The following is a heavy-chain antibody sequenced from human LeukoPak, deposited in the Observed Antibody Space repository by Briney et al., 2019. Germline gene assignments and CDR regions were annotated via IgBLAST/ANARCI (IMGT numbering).Heavy chain of an antibody. D-gene: IGHD5-12*01. CDR2: IWYDGSNK. Sequence: GRSLRLSCAASGFTFSSYGMHWVRQAPGKGLEWVAVIWYDGSNKYYADSVKGRSTISRDNSKNTLYLQMNSLRAEDTAVYYCARDRQTRSGYGPFDYWGQGTLVTVSS. CDR3: ARDRQTRSGYGPFDY. J-gene: IGHJ4*02. CDR1: GFTFSSYG. V-gene: IGHV3-33*01.